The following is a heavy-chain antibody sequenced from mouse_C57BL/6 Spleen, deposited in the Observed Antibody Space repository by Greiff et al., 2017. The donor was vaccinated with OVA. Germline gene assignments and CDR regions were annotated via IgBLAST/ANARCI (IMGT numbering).Heavy chain of an antibody. CDR1: GYAFSSYW. J-gene: IGHJ1*03. CDR3: ARSGDWDWYFDV. D-gene: IGHD4-1*01. V-gene: IGHV1-80*01. CDR2: IYPGDGDT. Sequence: QVTLKVSGAELVKPGASVKISCKASGYAFSSYWMNWVKQRPGKGLEWIGQIYPGDGDTNYNGKFKGKATLTADKSSSTAYMQLSSLTSEDSAVYFCARSGDWDWYFDVWGTGTTVTVSS.